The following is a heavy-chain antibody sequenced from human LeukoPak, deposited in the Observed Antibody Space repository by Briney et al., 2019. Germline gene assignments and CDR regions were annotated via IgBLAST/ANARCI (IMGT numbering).Heavy chain of an antibody. CDR2: INSDGSST. V-gene: IGHV3-74*01. CDR1: GFTFSSYW. CDR3: ARGETSSYDY. D-gene: IGHD2-2*01. Sequence: GGSLRLSCAASGFTFSSYWMHWVRQGPGKGLVWVSRINSDGSSTNYADSVKGRFTISRDNSKNTVYLQMNSLRAEDTAVYYCARGETSSYDYWGQGTLVTVSS. J-gene: IGHJ4*02.